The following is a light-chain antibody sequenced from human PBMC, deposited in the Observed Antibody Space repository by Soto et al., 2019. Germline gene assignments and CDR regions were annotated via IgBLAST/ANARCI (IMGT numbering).Light chain of an antibody. V-gene: IGKV3-11*01. CDR2: DAS. CDR1: QSVSTY. CDR3: QQRRNWPPKYT. J-gene: IGKJ2*01. Sequence: EIVLTQSPATLSLSPGERATLSCRASQSVSTYLAWYQQKPGQAPRLLMYDASRRVTGIPARFSGGGSGTDFTLTISSLETEDFAIYYCQQRRNWPPKYTFGQGTKLEIK.